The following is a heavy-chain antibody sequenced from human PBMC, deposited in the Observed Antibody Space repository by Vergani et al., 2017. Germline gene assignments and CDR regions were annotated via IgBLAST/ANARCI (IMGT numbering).Heavy chain of an antibody. J-gene: IGHJ4*02. D-gene: IGHD5-24*01. V-gene: IGHV4-61*02. CDR3: ASERRDGYNPFDT. CDR2: FQGSGNS. Sequence: QLQESGPGLVKPSQTLTLTCTVSGGSMTSDIYYWSWIRQSAEKGLEWIGRFQGSGNSTYNPSRKSRVTISLDTSKNQFSLKLSSVTAADTALYYCASERRDGYNPFDTWGQGTLVTVSS. CDR1: GGSMTSDIYY.